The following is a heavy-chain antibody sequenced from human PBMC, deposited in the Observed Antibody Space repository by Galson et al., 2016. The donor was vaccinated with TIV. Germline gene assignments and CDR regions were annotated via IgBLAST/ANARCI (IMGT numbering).Heavy chain of an antibody. V-gene: IGHV3-15*01. D-gene: IGHD2/OR15-2a*01. CDR3: ASFNTKDAFDS. J-gene: IGHJ4*02. Sequence: SLRLSCAASGFNFDVRWMSWLRQVPGKALEWVGRIRSGSEAGTTDYAATVKCRFTISRDDSKATRYLQMNNLKIEDTADDYCASFNTKDAFDSWGQGTLVIVSS. CDR2: IRSGSEAGTT. CDR1: GFNFDVRW.